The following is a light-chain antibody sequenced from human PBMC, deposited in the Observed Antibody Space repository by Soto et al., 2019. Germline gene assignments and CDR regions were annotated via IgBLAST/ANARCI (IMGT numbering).Light chain of an antibody. J-gene: IGLJ1*01. Sequence: QSALTQPASVSGSPGQSIAISCTGTSSDVGAYNYVSWYQQYPGKAPKLMIYDVSNRPSGVSNRFSGSTSGNTASLTISGLQAEDEADYYCSSYTSSDTYVFASGTKVTVL. V-gene: IGLV2-14*01. CDR1: SSDVGAYNY. CDR2: DVS. CDR3: SSYTSSDTYV.